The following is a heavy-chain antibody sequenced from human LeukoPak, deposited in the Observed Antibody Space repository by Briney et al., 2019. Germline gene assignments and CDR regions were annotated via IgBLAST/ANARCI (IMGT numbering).Heavy chain of an antibody. J-gene: IGHJ4*02. D-gene: IGHD3-9*01. Sequence: GGSLRLSCAASGFIFSSYWMSWVRQAPGKGLEWVANINLGGSENYYVDSVKGRFTISRDNAKTSLFLQMTSLRAEDTAVYYCARIHYDILTGYYTGPDHWGQGTLVTVSS. CDR1: GFIFSSYW. CDR3: ARIHYDILTGYYTGPDH. V-gene: IGHV3-7*01. CDR2: INLGGSEN.